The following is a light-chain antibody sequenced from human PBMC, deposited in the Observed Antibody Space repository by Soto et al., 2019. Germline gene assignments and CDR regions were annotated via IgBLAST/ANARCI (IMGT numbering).Light chain of an antibody. Sequence: EIVLTQSPGTLSLSPGERATLYCRAIQSVSSSYLAWYQQKPGQAPRLLIYGASSRATGIPDRFSGSGSGTDFTLTISRLEPEDFAVYYCQQYGNSIPITFGQGTRLEIK. CDR1: QSVSSSY. CDR3: QQYGNSIPIT. CDR2: GAS. V-gene: IGKV3-20*01. J-gene: IGKJ5*01.